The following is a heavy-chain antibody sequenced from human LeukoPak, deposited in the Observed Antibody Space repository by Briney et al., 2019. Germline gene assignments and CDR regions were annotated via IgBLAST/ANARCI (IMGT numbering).Heavy chain of an antibody. CDR2: ISYDGSNK. CDR3: AKDRDTAMDFDY. CDR1: GSTFSSYG. J-gene: IGHJ4*02. V-gene: IGHV3-30*18. D-gene: IGHD5-18*01. Sequence: PGRSLRLSCAASGSTFSSYGMHWVRQAPGKGLEWVAVISYDGSNKYYADSVKGRFTISRDNSKNTLYLQMNSLRAEDTAVYYCAKDRDTAMDFDYWGQGTLVTVSS.